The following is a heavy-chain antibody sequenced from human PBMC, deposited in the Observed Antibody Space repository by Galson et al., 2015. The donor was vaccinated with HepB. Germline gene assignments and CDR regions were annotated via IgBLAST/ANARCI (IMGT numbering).Heavy chain of an antibody. D-gene: IGHD5-12*01. CDR1: GFTFSSYG. Sequence: LRLSCAASGFTFSSYGMHWVRQAPGKGLEWVAFIRYDGSNKYYADSVKGRFTISRDNSKNTLYLQMDSLRAEDTAVYYCAKDPPQDIVATMNDYWGQGTLVTVSS. CDR3: AKDPPQDIVATMNDY. V-gene: IGHV3-30*02. CDR2: IRYDGSNK. J-gene: IGHJ4*02.